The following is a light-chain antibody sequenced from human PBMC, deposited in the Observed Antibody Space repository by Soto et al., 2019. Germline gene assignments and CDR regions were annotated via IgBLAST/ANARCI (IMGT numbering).Light chain of an antibody. Sequence: QSVLTQPPSVSAAPGQKVTISCSGSSSNIGNSYVAWYQQLPGTAPKLLIYDDNKRPSRIPDRFSGSKSGTSATLAITGLQTGDEADYYCGTWDAGLSAVVFGGVTKLTVL. CDR2: DDN. J-gene: IGLJ2*01. CDR1: SSNIGNSY. CDR3: GTWDAGLSAVV. V-gene: IGLV1-51*01.